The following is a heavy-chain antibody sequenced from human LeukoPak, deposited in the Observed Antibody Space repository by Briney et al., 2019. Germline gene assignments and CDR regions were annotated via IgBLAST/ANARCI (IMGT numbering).Heavy chain of an antibody. CDR2: ISYDGSNK. CDR1: GFTFSSYG. V-gene: IGHV3-30*18. Sequence: GGSLRLSCAASGFTFSSYGMEWVRQAPGKGVEGGAVISYDGSNKYYADSVKGRFTISRDNSKNTLYLRMNSLRAEDTAVYYCAKLPQQLVDYYWGQGTLVTVSS. D-gene: IGHD6-13*01. CDR3: AKLPQQLVDYY. J-gene: IGHJ4*02.